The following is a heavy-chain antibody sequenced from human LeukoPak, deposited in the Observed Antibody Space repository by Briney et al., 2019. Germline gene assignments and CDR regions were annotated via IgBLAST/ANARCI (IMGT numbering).Heavy chain of an antibody. V-gene: IGHV4-59*01. D-gene: IGHD2-2*01. J-gene: IGHJ6*02. Sequence: SETLSLTCTVSGGSISSYYWSWLRQPPGKGLEWLGYIYYSGSTNYNPSLKSRVTISVDTSKNQFSLKLSSVTAADTAVYYCARAAYCSSTSCYRRSLELRPDYYYGMDVWGQGTTVTVSS. CDR1: GGSISSYY. CDR2: IYYSGST. CDR3: ARAAYCSSTSCYRRSLELRPDYYYGMDV.